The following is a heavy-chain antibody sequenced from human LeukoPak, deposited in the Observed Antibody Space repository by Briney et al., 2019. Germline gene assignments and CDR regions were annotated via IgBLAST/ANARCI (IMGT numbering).Heavy chain of an antibody. Sequence: GGSLRLSCAASGFTVSSNYMSWVRQAPGKGVEWVSVIYSGGSTYYADSVKGRFTISRDNSKNTLYLQMNSLRAEDTAVYYCARDLRAVAGPSYNWFDPWGQGTLVTVSS. CDR2: IYSGGST. CDR1: GFTVSSNY. D-gene: IGHD6-19*01. J-gene: IGHJ5*02. CDR3: ARDLRAVAGPSYNWFDP. V-gene: IGHV3-66*01.